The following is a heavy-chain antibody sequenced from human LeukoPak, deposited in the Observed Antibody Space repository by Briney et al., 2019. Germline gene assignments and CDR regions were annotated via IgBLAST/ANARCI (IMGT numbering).Heavy chain of an antibody. D-gene: IGHD4-17*01. CDR2: IKPDGSEK. V-gene: IGHV3-7*01. Sequence: PGGSLRLSCAASGFTVSSSYMSWVRQAPGKGLEWIANIKPDGSEKYYVDSVKGRFTISRDNAKNSLYLQLNSLRAEDTAMYYCARDDYGDYFFDFWGQGTLVTVSS. J-gene: IGHJ4*02. CDR3: ARDDYGDYFFDF. CDR1: GFTVSSSY.